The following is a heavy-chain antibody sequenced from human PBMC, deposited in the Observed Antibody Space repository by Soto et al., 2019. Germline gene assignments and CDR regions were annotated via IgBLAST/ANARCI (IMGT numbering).Heavy chain of an antibody. V-gene: IGHV3-48*01. Sequence: EVQLVESGGGLVQPGGSLRLSCAASGFTFSSYSMNWVRQAPGKGLEWVSYISSSSSIIYYADSVKGRFTISRDNAKNSLYLQMNSLRAEDTAVYYCARDAPPDDSWGQGTLVTVSS. CDR1: GFTFSSYS. CDR2: ISSSSSII. CDR3: ARDAPPDDS. J-gene: IGHJ4*02.